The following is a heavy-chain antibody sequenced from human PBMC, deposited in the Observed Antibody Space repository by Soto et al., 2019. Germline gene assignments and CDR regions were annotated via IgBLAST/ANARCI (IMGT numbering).Heavy chain of an antibody. CDR3: ARDGGPVGGGRPVFYYYGMDV. V-gene: IGHV4-31*03. D-gene: IGHD1-26*01. Sequence: PSETLSLTCTVSGGSISSGGYYWSWIRQHPGKGLEWIGYIYYSGSTYYNPSLKSRVTISVDTSKNQFSLKLSSVTAADTAVYYCARDGGPVGGGRPVFYYYGMDVWGQGTTVTVPS. CDR1: GGSISSGGYY. CDR2: IYYSGST. J-gene: IGHJ6*02.